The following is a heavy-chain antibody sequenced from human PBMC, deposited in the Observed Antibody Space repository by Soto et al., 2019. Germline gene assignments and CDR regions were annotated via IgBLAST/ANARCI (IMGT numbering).Heavy chain of an antibody. J-gene: IGHJ3*02. Sequence: GGSLRLSCAASGFTFDDYAMHWVGQAPGKGLELVSGIRWYSGIIGYADSVKVRLTISRDNAKNSLYLQMNSLRAEDTALYFCAKATNLGLPLGAFDILGQGTMVTVPS. CDR2: IRWYSGII. D-gene: IGHD2-21*01. V-gene: IGHV3-9*01. CDR1: GFTFDDYA. CDR3: AKATNLGLPLGAFDI.